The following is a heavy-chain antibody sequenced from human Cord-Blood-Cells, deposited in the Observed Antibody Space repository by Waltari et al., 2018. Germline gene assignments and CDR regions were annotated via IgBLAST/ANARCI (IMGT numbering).Heavy chain of an antibody. CDR2: INHNGST. Sequence: QVQLQQWGAGLLKPSETLSLTCAVYGGSFSGYYWSGICQPPGKGLEWIGEINHNGSTNYTPSLKSRVTISVDTSKNQFSLKLSSVTAADTAVYYCARVNGSGSYYDYWGQGTLVTVSS. CDR1: GGSFSGYY. V-gene: IGHV4-34*01. J-gene: IGHJ4*02. CDR3: ARVNGSGSYYDY. D-gene: IGHD3-10*01.